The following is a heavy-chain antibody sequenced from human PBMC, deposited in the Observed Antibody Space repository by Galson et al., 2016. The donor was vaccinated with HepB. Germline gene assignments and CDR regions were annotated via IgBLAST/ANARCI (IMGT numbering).Heavy chain of an antibody. Sequence: SLRLSCAASGFTFDDYGMSWVRQAPGKGLEWVSYISSTSDSTNYADSVGGRFTIFRDNAKNSLYLQMNSLRAEDSAVYYCARAPESHLLTGYRPYFFDSWGQGTLVTVSA. CDR1: GFTFDDYG. CDR2: ISSTSDST. V-gene: IGHV3-11*05. CDR3: ARAPESHLLTGYRPYFFDS. D-gene: IGHD3-9*01. J-gene: IGHJ4*02.